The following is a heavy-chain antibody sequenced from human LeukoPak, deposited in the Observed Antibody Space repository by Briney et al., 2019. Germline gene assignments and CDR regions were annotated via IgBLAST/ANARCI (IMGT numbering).Heavy chain of an antibody. V-gene: IGHV7-4-1*02. D-gene: IGHD1-26*01. Sequence: GASVKVSCKASGYTLTNYAMNWVRQAPGQGLEWMGWINTNTGNPTYAQGFTGRFVFSLDTSVSTAYLQISSLKVEDTAVYYCARDKSGKFDYWGQGTLVTVSS. CDR1: GYTLTNYA. J-gene: IGHJ4*02. CDR2: INTNTGNP. CDR3: ARDKSGKFDY.